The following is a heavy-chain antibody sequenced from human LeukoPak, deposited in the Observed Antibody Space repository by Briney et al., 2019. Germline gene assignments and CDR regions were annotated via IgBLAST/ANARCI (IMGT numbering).Heavy chain of an antibody. D-gene: IGHD2-15*01. J-gene: IGHJ5*02. CDR2: INPNSGGT. V-gene: IGHV1-2*02. CDR3: ARRYCSGGSCYQRFDP. CDR1: GYTFTGYY. Sequence: ASVKVPCKASGYTFTGYYMHWVRQAPGQGLEWMEWINPNSGGTNYAQKFQGRVTMTRDTSISTAYMELSRLRSDDTAVYYCARRYCSGGSCYQRFDPWGQGTLVTVSS.